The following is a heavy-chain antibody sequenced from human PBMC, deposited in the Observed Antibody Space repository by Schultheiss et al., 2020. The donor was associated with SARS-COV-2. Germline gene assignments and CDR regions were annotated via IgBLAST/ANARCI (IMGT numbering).Heavy chain of an antibody. D-gene: IGHD3-22*01. J-gene: IGHJ5*02. CDR2: INHSGST. V-gene: IGHV4-34*01. CDR3: VRDDGGYFRTSWFDP. Sequence: SETLSLTCAVYGGSFSGYYWSWIRQPPGKGLEWIGEINHSGSTNYNPSLKRRVTISVDTSKNQFSLKLSSVTAADTAVYYCVRDDGGYFRTSWFDPWGQGTRVTVSS. CDR1: GGSFSGYY.